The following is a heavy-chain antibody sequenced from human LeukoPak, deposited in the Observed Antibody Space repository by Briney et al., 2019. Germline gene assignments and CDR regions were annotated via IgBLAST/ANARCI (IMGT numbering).Heavy chain of an antibody. CDR1: DGSLSGYY. J-gene: IGHJ4*02. V-gene: IGHV4-34*01. D-gene: IGHD2-21*01. CDR3: ARGPYGFDY. CDR2: INHSGST. Sequence: SETLSLTCAVYDGSLSGYYWNWFRQPPGKRLEWIGEINHSGSTNYNPSLKSRVTISSDTSKNQFPLMLRSVTAADTAVYYCARGPYGFDYWGQGTLVTVSS.